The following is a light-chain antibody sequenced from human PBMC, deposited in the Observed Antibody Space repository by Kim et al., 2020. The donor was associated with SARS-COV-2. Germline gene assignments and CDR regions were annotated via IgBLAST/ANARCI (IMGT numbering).Light chain of an antibody. CDR3: CSYTSSNSYV. Sequence: QSALTQPASVSGSPGQSITISCTGTSSDVGGYNYVSWYQQHPGKAPKLIIYDVTKRPSGFSNRFSGSKSGNTASLTISGLQAEDEADYHCCSYTSSNSYVFGTGTKVTVL. V-gene: IGLV2-14*01. CDR1: SSDVGGYNY. CDR2: DVT. J-gene: IGLJ1*01.